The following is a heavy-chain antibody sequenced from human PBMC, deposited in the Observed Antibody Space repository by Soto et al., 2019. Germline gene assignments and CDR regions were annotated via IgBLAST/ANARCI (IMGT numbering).Heavy chain of an antibody. D-gene: IGHD3-3*01. J-gene: IGHJ6*02. V-gene: IGHV4-34*01. CDR1: GGSFSDYY. Sequence: QVQVQQWGAGLLKPSETLSLTCAVYGGSFSDYYGTWIRQSPGKGLEWIGEINHSGITYYNPSLKSRVTISVDTSKNQFSLKLRSVTAADTAVYYCARGRLEWLLLGYGVDVRGQGTTVTVSS. CDR2: INHSGIT. CDR3: ARGRLEWLLLGYGVDV.